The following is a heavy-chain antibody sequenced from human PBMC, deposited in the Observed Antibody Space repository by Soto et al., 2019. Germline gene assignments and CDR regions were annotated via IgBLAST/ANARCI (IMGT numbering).Heavy chain of an antibody. CDR2: IIPIFGTA. Sequence: ASVKVSCKASGGTFSSYAISWVRQAPGQGLEWMGGIIPIFGTANYAQKFQGRVTITADESTSTAYMELSSLRSEDTAVYYCAREGYPSHRITGTTVSAFDIWGQGTMVTVS. D-gene: IGHD1-20*01. V-gene: IGHV1-69*13. CDR1: GGTFSSYA. CDR3: AREGYPSHRITGTTVSAFDI. J-gene: IGHJ3*02.